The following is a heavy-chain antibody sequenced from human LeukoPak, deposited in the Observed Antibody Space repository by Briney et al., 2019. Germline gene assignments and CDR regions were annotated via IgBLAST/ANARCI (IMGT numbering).Heavy chain of an antibody. Sequence: PSETLSLTCAVSGDSISTSNSYWGWIRRPPGKGLEWVGRIYYSGNTYYNPSLKSRVTISVDTSKNQFSLKLTSVTAADTAVYYCARQTGVGLFILPGGQGTLVTVSS. J-gene: IGHJ4*02. CDR1: GDSISTSNSY. CDR3: ARQTGVGLFILP. V-gene: IGHV4-39*01. CDR2: IYYSGNT. D-gene: IGHD3-3*01.